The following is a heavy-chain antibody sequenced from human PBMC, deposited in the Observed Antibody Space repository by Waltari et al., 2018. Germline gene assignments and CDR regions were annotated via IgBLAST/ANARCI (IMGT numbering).Heavy chain of an antibody. V-gene: IGHV4-39*01. D-gene: IGHD3-22*01. Sequence: QLQLQESGPGLVKPSETLSLTCTVSGGSISSSSYYWGWIRQPPGKGLEWIGSIYYSGGPSSNPSLKSRVTISVDTSKNQFSLKLSSVTAADTAVYYCASLLSYYYDSSGYFDYWGQGTLVTVSS. CDR3: ASLLSYYYDSSGYFDY. J-gene: IGHJ4*02. CDR2: IYYSGGP. CDR1: GGSISSSSYY.